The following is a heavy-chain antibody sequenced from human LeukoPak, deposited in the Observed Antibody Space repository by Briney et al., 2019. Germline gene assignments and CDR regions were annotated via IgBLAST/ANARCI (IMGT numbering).Heavy chain of an antibody. D-gene: IGHD5-24*01. CDR1: GGSISSYY. J-gene: IGHJ5*02. V-gene: IGHV4-59*01. Sequence: SETLSLTCTVSGGSISSYYWNWIRQPPGKGLKWIGYIYYSGSTNYNLSLKSRVTISVDTSKTQFSLKLSSVTAADTAVYYCARALRNGYITGFDPWGQGTLVTVSS. CDR3: ARALRNGYITGFDP. CDR2: IYYSGST.